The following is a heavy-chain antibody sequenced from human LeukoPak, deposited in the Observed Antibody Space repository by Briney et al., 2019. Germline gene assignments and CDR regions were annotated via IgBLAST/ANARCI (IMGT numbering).Heavy chain of an antibody. J-gene: IGHJ4*02. D-gene: IGHD2-2*02. Sequence: SETLSLTCTVSGGSISSSSYYWGWLRQPPGKGLEWIGSIYYSGTTYYNPSFRSRVTISVDTSKNQFSLRLSSVTAADTAVYFCASDPGIVSAPAAIHFDYWSQGTLVTVSS. V-gene: IGHV4-39*07. CDR1: GGSISSSSYY. CDR2: IYYSGTT. CDR3: ASDPGIVSAPAAIHFDY.